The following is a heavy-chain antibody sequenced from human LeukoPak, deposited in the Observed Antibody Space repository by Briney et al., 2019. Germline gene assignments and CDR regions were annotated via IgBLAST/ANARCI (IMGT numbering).Heavy chain of an antibody. CDR2: ISAYNGNT. D-gene: IGHD4-17*01. CDR3: ARDGDYHGADY. Sequence: ASVKVSCKASGYTFTSYGISWVRQAPGQGLEWMGWISAYNGNTNYAQKLQGRVTMTTDTSTSTACMELRSLRSDDTAVYYCARDGDYHGADYWGQGTLVTVSS. J-gene: IGHJ4*02. CDR1: GYTFTSYG. V-gene: IGHV1-18*01.